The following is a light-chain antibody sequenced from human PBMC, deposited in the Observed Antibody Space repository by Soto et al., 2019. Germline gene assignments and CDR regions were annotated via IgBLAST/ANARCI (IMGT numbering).Light chain of an antibody. Sequence: EIVLTQSPGTLSLSPGETATLSCRASQSVSSNTLAWYHQKPGQTPSLLIYGASTRATGIPDRFSGSGSGTDFTLTISRLEPEDFTVYYCQQYDHSITFGQGTRLEIE. CDR1: QSVSSNT. CDR2: GAS. CDR3: QQYDHSIT. J-gene: IGKJ5*01. V-gene: IGKV3-20*01.